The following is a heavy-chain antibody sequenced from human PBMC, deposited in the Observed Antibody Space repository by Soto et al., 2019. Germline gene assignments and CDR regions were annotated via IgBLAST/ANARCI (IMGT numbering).Heavy chain of an antibody. V-gene: IGHV3-74*01. CDR3: ARETRGYCSGGSCYPYYYYYGMDV. Sequence: EVQLVESGGGLVQPWGSLRLSCAASGFTFSSYCMHWVRQAPGKGLVWVSRINTDGRSTNYADSVKGRFTISRDNAKNTLYLQMNSLRAEDTAVYYCARETRGYCSGGSCYPYYYYYGMDVWGQGTTVTVSS. D-gene: IGHD2-15*01. CDR2: INTDGRST. CDR1: GFTFSSYC. J-gene: IGHJ6*02.